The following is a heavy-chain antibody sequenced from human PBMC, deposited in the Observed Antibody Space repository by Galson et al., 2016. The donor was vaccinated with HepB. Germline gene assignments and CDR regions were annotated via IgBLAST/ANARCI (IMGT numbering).Heavy chain of an antibody. V-gene: IGHV1-46*01. CDR1: GYSFTNFY. Sequence: SVKVSCKASGYSFTNFYIHWVRQAPGQGLEWMGLINPSRGSTNYAQKFQGRVTMSRDTSTSTVYMELSGLRSEDTADYFCARSRGAAATGGFDLWGQATLFIVSS. CDR2: INPSRGST. CDR3: ARSRGAAATGGFDL. D-gene: IGHD3-10*01. J-gene: IGHJ4*02.